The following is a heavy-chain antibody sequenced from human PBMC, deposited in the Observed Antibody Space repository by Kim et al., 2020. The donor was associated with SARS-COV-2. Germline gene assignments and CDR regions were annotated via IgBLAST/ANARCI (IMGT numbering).Heavy chain of an antibody. Sequence: SETLSLTCTVSGGSISSSSYYWGWIRQPPGKGLEWIGSIYYSGSTYYNPSLKSRVTISVDTSKNQFSLKLSSVTAADTAVYYCARHCFSRDLYRAAAPDVFDYWGQGTLVTVSS. V-gene: IGHV4-39*01. J-gene: IGHJ4*02. CDR2: IYYSGST. CDR3: ARHCFSRDLYRAAAPDVFDY. CDR1: GGSISSSSYY. D-gene: IGHD6-13*01.